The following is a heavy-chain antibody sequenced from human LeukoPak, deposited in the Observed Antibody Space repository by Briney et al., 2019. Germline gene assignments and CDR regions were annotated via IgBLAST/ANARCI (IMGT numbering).Heavy chain of an antibody. Sequence: PSVTLSLTCTVSGGSISSYYWSWIRQPPGKGLEWIGHIYYSGSTNYNPSLKSRVTISVDTSKNQFSLKLTSVTAADTAVYYCARVSGSYWYWGQGTLVTVSS. V-gene: IGHV4-59*01. J-gene: IGHJ4*02. D-gene: IGHD1-26*01. CDR1: GGSISSYY. CDR2: IYYSGST. CDR3: ARVSGSYWY.